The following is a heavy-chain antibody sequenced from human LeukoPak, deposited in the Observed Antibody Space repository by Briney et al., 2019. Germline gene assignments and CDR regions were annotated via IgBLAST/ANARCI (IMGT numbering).Heavy chain of an antibody. CDR1: RLTFTYW. Sequence: GGSLRLSCAASRLTFTYWMSWVRQAPGKGLEWVSYISSSGSTIYYADSVKGRFTISRDNAKNSLYLQMNSLRAEDTAVYYCARVPTGGSSVGRGYYYYYYMDVWGKGTTVTVSS. CDR3: ARVPTGGSSVGRGYYYYYYMDV. CDR2: ISSSGSTI. V-gene: IGHV3-11*01. J-gene: IGHJ6*03. D-gene: IGHD6-6*01.